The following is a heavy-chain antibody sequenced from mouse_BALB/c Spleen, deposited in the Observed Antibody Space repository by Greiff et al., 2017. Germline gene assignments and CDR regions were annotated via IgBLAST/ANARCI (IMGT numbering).Heavy chain of an antibody. CDR2: ISSGSSTN. D-gene: IGHD2-3*01. Sequence: EVKLMESGGGLVQPGGSRKLSCAASGFTFSSFGMHWVRQAPEKGLEWVAYISSGSSTNYYADTVKGRFTLSRDNTKNTLFLQMTSLTSEDTAMYYCAREYDGYLFDYWGQGTTLTVSS. J-gene: IGHJ2*01. CDR1: GFTFSSFG. V-gene: IGHV5-17*02. CDR3: AREYDGYLFDY.